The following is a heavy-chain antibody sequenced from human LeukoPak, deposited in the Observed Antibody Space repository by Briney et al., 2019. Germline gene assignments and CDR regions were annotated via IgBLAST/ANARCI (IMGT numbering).Heavy chain of an antibody. V-gene: IGHV4-4*07. J-gene: IGHJ6*03. CDR1: GGSISSYY. Sequence: SETLSLTCTVSGGSISSYYWSWIRQPAGKGLEWIGRIYTGGSTNYNPSLKSRVTMSVDTSKNQFSLKLSSVTAADTAVYYCARVNDYGGNPYYYYYYMDVWGKGTTVTVSS. D-gene: IGHD4-23*01. CDR3: ARVNDYGGNPYYYYYYMDV. CDR2: IYTGGST.